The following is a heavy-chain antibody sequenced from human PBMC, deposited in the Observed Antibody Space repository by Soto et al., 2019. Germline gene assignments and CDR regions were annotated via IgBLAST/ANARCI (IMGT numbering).Heavy chain of an antibody. CDR1: GGSFSGYY. Sequence: TLSLTCAVYGGSFSGYYWSWIRQHPGKGLEWIGYIYYSGSTYYNPSLKSRVTISVDTSKNQFSLKLSSVTAADTAVYYCARGPTTGDPALSHYYYYYMDVWGKGTTVTVSS. J-gene: IGHJ6*03. V-gene: IGHV4-31*11. CDR2: IYYSGST. D-gene: IGHD7-27*01. CDR3: ARGPTTGDPALSHYYYYYMDV.